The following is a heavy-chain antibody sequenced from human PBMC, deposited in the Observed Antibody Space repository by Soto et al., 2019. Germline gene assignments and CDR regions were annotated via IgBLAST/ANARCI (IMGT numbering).Heavy chain of an antibody. V-gene: IGHV4-59*01. J-gene: IGHJ5*02. CDR3: ASRGLGYCSGGSSYSARFDL. CDR2: IYYSGST. Sequence: SETLSLTCTVSGGSISGYYWSWIRQPPGKGLEWIGYIYYSGSTNYNPSLKSRVTISVDTAKNQFSLKLSSATSADSAVYYCASRGLGYCSGGSSYSARFDLCPQGTLVTVS. CDR1: GGSISGYY. D-gene: IGHD2-15*01.